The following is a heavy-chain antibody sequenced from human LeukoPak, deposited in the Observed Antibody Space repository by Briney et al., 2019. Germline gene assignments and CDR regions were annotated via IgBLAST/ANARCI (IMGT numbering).Heavy chain of an antibody. Sequence: GGSLRLSCAASGFTFSTYWMNWVRQPPGKGLVWVSRINSDGSSTTYADSVMGRFTISRDNATNTLFLQMNSLRADDTAVYYCARSTSHSYYYYLDVWGKGTTVTISS. CDR2: INSDGSST. CDR3: ARSTSHSYYYYLDV. CDR1: GFTFSTYW. V-gene: IGHV3-74*01. J-gene: IGHJ6*03.